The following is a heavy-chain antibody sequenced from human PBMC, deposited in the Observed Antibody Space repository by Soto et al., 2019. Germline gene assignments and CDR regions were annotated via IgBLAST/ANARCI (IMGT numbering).Heavy chain of an antibody. CDR1: GYTFTSYG. J-gene: IGHJ5*02. D-gene: IGHD2-15*01. V-gene: IGHV1-18*01. CDR3: ARDILGYCSGGSCYSVNSWFDP. CDR2: ISAYNGNT. Sequence: ASVKVSCKASGYTFTSYGISWVRQAPGQGLEWMGWISAYNGNTNYAQKLQGRVTMTTDTSTSTAYMELRSLRSDDTAVYYCARDILGYCSGGSCYSVNSWFDPWGQGTLVTVSS.